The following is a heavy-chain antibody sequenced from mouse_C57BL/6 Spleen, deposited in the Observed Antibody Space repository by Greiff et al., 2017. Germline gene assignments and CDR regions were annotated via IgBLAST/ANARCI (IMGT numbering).Heavy chain of an antibody. CDR3: ARGEYDGYYFDY. V-gene: IGHV3-6*01. D-gene: IGHD2-14*01. CDR1: GYSITSGYY. CDR2: ISYDGSN. J-gene: IGHJ2*01. Sequence: ESGPGLVKPSQSLSLTCSVTGYSITSGYYWNWIRQFPGNKLVWMGYISYDGSNNYNPSLKNRISITRDTSKNQFFLKLNSVTTEDTATYYCARGEYDGYYFDYWGQGTTLTVSS.